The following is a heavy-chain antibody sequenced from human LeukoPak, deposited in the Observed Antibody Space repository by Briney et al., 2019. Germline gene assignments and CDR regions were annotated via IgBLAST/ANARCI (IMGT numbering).Heavy chain of an antibody. CDR3: ARGEPNYYDSSAGPLDY. J-gene: IGHJ4*02. CDR1: GGTFSSYA. Sequence: GASVKVSCKASGGTFSSYAISWVRQAPGQGLEWMGGIIPIFGTANYAQKFQGRVTITTDESTSTDYMELSSLRSEDTAVYYCARGEPNYYDSSAGPLDYWGQGTLVTVSS. V-gene: IGHV1-69*05. D-gene: IGHD3-22*01. CDR2: IIPIFGTA.